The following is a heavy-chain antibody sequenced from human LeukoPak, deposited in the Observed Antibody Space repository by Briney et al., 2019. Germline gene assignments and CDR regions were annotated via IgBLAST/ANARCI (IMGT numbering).Heavy chain of an antibody. CDR1: GFSFSSYA. Sequence: GGSLRLSCVASGFSFSSYAIHWVRQAPGKGLEWLAVISYDGSNKYYADSVKGRFTISRDNSKNTLYLQMNSLRAEDTAVYYCARTKSSHDYGDYGVDYWGQGTLVAVSS. CDR3: ARTKSSHDYGDYGVDY. V-gene: IGHV3-30-3*01. J-gene: IGHJ4*02. D-gene: IGHD4-17*01. CDR2: ISYDGSNK.